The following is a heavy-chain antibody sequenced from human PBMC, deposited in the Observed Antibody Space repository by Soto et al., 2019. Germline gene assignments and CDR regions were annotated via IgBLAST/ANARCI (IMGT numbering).Heavy chain of an antibody. Sequence: PSETLSLTCTVSGGSISSYYWSWIRQPPGKGLEWIGYIYYSGSTNYNPSLKSPVTISVDTSKNQFSLKLSSVTAADTAVYYCARGVVTRSLYGMDVWGQGTTVTVSS. D-gene: IGHD3-3*01. CDR2: IYYSGST. V-gene: IGHV4-59*01. J-gene: IGHJ6*02. CDR1: GGSISSYY. CDR3: ARGVVTRSLYGMDV.